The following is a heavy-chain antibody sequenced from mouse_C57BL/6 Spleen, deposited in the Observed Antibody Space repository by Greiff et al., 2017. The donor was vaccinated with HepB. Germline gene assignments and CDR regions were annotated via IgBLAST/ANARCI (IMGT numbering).Heavy chain of an antibody. CDR2: IWSGGST. V-gene: IGHV2-2*01. CDR1: GFSLTSYG. Sequence: QVQLQQSGPGLVQPSQSLSITCTVSGFSLTSYGVHWVRQSPGKGLEWLGVIWSGGSTDYNAAFISRLSISKDNSKSQVFFKMNSLQADDTAIYYCARGNYLMDYWGQGTSVTVSS. CDR3: ARGNYLMDY. J-gene: IGHJ4*01. D-gene: IGHD5-5*01.